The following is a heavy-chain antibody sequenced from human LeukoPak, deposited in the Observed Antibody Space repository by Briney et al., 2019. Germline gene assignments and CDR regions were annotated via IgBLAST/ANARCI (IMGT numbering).Heavy chain of an antibody. CDR1: GFTFSSYS. J-gene: IGHJ4*02. CDR2: ISSSSSYI. CDR3: ARDYGDYGGLGY. D-gene: IGHD4-17*01. V-gene: IGHV3-21*01. Sequence: PGGSLRLSCAASGFTFSSYSMNWVSQAPGKGLEWVSSISSSSSYIYYADSVKGRFTISRDNAKNSLYLQMNSLRAEDTAVYYCARDYGDYGGLGYWGQGTLVTVSS.